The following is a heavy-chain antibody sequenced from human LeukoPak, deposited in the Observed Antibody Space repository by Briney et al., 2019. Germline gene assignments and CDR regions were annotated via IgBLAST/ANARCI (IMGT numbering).Heavy chain of an antibody. CDR2: IYYSGST. J-gene: IGHJ3*02. Sequence: SETLSLTCTVSGGSISSSSYYWGWIRQPPGKGLEWIGYIYYSGSTNYNPSLKSRVTISVDTSKNQFSLKLSSVTAADTAVYYCARSSGWSSGGAFDIWGQGTMVTVSS. D-gene: IGHD6-19*01. V-gene: IGHV4-61*05. CDR1: GGSISSSSYY. CDR3: ARSSGWSSGGAFDI.